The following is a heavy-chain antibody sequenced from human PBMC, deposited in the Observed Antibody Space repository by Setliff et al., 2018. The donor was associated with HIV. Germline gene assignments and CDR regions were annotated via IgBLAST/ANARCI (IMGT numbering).Heavy chain of an antibody. CDR2: VHFGGST. V-gene: IGHV4-39*01. D-gene: IGHD3-3*01. CDR1: SGSIGSNYY. J-gene: IGHJ4*02. CDR3: ARPALGIGGGSMFDS. Sequence: NPSETLSLTCSVSSGSIGSNYYWGWVRRPPGKGLEWIGNVHFGGSTYYNPSLDSRVTIHVATSKKQFFLSLSSVTAADTAVYYCARPALGIGGGSMFDSWGQGILVTVSS.